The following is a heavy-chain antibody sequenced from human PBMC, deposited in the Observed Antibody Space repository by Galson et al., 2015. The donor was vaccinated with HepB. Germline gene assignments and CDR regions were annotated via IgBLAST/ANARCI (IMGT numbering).Heavy chain of an antibody. Sequence: LRLSCAASGFTFSSYWMSWVRQAPGKGLEWVANIKQDGSEKYYVDSVKGRFTISRDNAKNSLYLQMNSLRAEDTAVYYCARGGLNWVNGYYFDYWGQGTLVTVSS. V-gene: IGHV3-7*01. J-gene: IGHJ4*02. CDR3: ARGGLNWVNGYYFDY. D-gene: IGHD7-27*01. CDR2: IKQDGSEK. CDR1: GFTFSSYW.